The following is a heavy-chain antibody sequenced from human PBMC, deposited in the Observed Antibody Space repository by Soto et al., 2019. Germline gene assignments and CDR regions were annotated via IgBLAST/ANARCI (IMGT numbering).Heavy chain of an antibody. CDR3: ARDPQDSSGYTFDY. J-gene: IGHJ4*02. CDR1: GFTFSSYA. Sequence: GGSLRLSCAASGFTFSSYAMHWVRQAPGKGLEWVAVISYDGSNKYYADSVKGRFTISRDNSKNTLYLQMNSLRAEDTAVYYCARDPQDSSGYTFDYWGQGTLVTVSS. CDR2: ISYDGSNK. D-gene: IGHD3-22*01. V-gene: IGHV3-30-3*01.